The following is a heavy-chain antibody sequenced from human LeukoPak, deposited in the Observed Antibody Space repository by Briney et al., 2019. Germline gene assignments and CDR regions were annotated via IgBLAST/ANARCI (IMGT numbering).Heavy chain of an antibody. D-gene: IGHD6-13*01. V-gene: IGHV1-2*02. CDR1: GYTFTGYY. Sequence: WASVKVSCKASGYTFTGYYMHWVRQAPGQGLEWMGWINPNSGGTNYAQKSQGRVTMTRDTSISTAYMELSRLRSDDTAVYYCARDFVQHSSSWYYFDYWGQGTLVTVSS. J-gene: IGHJ4*02. CDR3: ARDFVQHSSSWYYFDY. CDR2: INPNSGGT.